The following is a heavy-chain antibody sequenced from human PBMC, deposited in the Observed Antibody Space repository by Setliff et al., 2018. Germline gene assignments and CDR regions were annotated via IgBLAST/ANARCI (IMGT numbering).Heavy chain of an antibody. J-gene: IGHJ3*02. CDR1: GFTFSSYE. CDR2: ISSSGSTI. CDR3: ARDYTYYDFWSGPSSDAFDI. Sequence: GGSLRLSCAASGFTFSSYEMNWVRQAPGKGLEWVSYISSSGSTIYYADSGKGRFTISRDNAKNSLYLQMNSLRAEDTAVYYCARDYTYYDFWSGPSSDAFDILGQGTMVTGSS. V-gene: IGHV3-48*03. D-gene: IGHD3-3*01.